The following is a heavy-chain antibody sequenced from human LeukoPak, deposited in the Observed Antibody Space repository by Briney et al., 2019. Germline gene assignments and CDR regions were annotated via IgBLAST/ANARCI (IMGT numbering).Heavy chain of an antibody. D-gene: IGHD3-10*01. J-gene: IGHJ5*02. CDR2: ISGSGGST. CDR1: GFTFSSYA. V-gene: IGHV3-23*01. CDR3: AKDEGATGWFGSPGNRFDP. Sequence: PGGSLRLSCAASGFTFSSYAMSWVRQAPGKGLEWVSAISGSGGSTYYADSVKGRFTISRDNSKNTLYLQMNSLRAEDTAVYYCAKDEGATGWFGSPGNRFDPWGQGTLVTVSS.